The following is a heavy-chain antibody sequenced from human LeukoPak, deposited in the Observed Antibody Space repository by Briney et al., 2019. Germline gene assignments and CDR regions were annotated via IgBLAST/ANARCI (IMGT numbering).Heavy chain of an antibody. CDR3: ARDLSRVTTQPTLDY. CDR2: ISYDGSNK. D-gene: IGHD4-17*01. J-gene: IGHJ4*02. CDR1: GFRFSSYS. V-gene: IGHV3-30*03. Sequence: LSGGSLRLSCAASGFRFSSYSMNWVRQAPGKGLEWVAVISYDGSNKYYADSVKGRFTISRDNSKNTLYLQMNSLRAEDTAVYYCARDLSRVTTQPTLDYWGQGTLVTVSS.